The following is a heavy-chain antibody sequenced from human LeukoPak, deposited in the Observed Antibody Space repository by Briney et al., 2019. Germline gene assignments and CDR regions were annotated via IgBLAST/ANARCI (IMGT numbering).Heavy chain of an antibody. Sequence: GGSLRLSCATSGFTFSSYVMRWIRQAPGKGLEWVSYINHNAETIYYADSVKGRFTISRDNAKNVLYLQMNRLRDGDTAVYFCARDSDWAFDNWGQGTLVTVSS. CDR3: ARDSDWAFDN. J-gene: IGHJ4*02. V-gene: IGHV3-48*02. CDR2: INHNAETI. D-gene: IGHD2-21*02. CDR1: GFTFSSYV.